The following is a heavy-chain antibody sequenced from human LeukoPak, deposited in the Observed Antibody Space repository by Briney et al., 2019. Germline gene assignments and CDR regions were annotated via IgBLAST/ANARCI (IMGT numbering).Heavy chain of an antibody. J-gene: IGHJ4*02. V-gene: IGHV3-21*01. CDR1: GFTFSSYS. CDR3: ARGHCSGGSCYSVDY. CDR2: ISSSSSYI. Sequence: PGGSLRLSCAASGFTFSSYSTNWVRQAPGKGLEWVSSISSSSSYIYYADSVKGRFTISRDNAKNSLYLQMNSLRAEDTAVYYCARGHCSGGSCYSVDYWGQGTLVTVSS. D-gene: IGHD2-15*01.